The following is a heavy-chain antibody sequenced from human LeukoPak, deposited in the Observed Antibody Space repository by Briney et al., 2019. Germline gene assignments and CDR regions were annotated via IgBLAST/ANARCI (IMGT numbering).Heavy chain of an antibody. CDR3: AKEGGVGGLDY. Sequence: PGGSLTLSCTASGFILRDYGMHWVRQAPGKGLEGVAFVRFGGSGKYYADSVKGRFIISRDDSENTLYLQLNSLRVEDTGISYCAKEGGVGGLDYWGQGTLVTVSA. CDR1: GFILRDYG. CDR2: VRFGGSGK. J-gene: IGHJ4*02. D-gene: IGHD3-16*01. V-gene: IGHV3-30*02.